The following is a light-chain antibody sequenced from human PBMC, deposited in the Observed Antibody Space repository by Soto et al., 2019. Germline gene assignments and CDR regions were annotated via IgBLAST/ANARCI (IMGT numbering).Light chain of an antibody. V-gene: IGKV1-5*01. J-gene: IGKJ1*01. CDR2: DVS. Sequence: DIQMTQSPSTLSASVGERVTITCRASQSISGWLAWYQQKPGKAPKLLIYDVSSLESGVPSRFSGSGSGTEFTLTISSLQPDDFATYYCQHYNSYSEAFGQGTKVDI. CDR3: QHYNSYSEA. CDR1: QSISGW.